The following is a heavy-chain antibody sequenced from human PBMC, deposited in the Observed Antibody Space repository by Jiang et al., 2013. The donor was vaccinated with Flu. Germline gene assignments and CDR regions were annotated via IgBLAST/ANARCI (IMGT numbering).Heavy chain of an antibody. CDR2: IYYSGST. CDR3: ARAGWELLRSDAFDI. V-gene: IGHV4-61*01. D-gene: IGHD1-26*01. J-gene: IGHJ3*02. Sequence: LLKPSETLSLTCTVSGGSVSSGSYYWSWIRQPPGKGLEWIGYIYYSGSTNYNPSLKSRVTISVDTSKNQFSLKLSSVTAADTAVYYCARAGWELLRSDAFDIWGQGTMVTVSS. CDR1: GGSVSSGSYY.